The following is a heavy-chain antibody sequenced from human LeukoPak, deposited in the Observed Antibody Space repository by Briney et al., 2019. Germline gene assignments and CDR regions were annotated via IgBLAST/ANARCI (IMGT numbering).Heavy chain of an antibody. J-gene: IGHJ6*03. V-gene: IGHV3-48*04. Sequence: PGGSLRLSCTASGFRFGGYSIHWVRRAPGKGLEWLSYISVSGTKHADSVMGRVTVSRDDAKDSLYLQMNGLRAEDTAVYYCARIRGLTLPISYMDVWGKGTTVTVSS. CDR3: ARIRGLTLPISYMDV. CDR1: GFRFGGYS. D-gene: IGHD2-21*01. CDR2: ISVSGT.